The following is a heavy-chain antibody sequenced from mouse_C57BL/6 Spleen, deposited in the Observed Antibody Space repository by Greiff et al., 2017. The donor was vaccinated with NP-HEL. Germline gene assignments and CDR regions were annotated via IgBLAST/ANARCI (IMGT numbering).Heavy chain of an antibody. V-gene: IGHV1-64*01. J-gene: IGHJ1*03. Sequence: QVQLQQPGAELVKPGASVKLSCKASGYTFTSYWMHWVKQRPGQGLEWIGMIHPNSGSTNYNEKFKSKATLTVDKSSSTAYMQLSSLTSEDSAVDYCARSFGSSRYFDVWGTGTTVTVSS. CDR2: IHPNSGST. D-gene: IGHD1-1*01. CDR3: ARSFGSSRYFDV. CDR1: GYTFTSYW.